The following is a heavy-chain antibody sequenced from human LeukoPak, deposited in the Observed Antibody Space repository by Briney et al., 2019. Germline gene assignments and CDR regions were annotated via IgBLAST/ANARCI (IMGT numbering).Heavy chain of an antibody. V-gene: IGHV3-7*01. D-gene: IGHD3-16*01. CDR1: GFTFSSYW. CDR3: AREFGALPHGAFDI. CDR2: TKQDGSEK. J-gene: IGHJ3*02. Sequence: GGSLRLSCAASGFTFSSYWMSWVRQAPGKGLEWVANTKQDGSEKYYVDSVKGRFTISRDNAKNSLYLQMNSLRAEDTAVYYCAREFGALPHGAFDIWGQGTMVTVSS.